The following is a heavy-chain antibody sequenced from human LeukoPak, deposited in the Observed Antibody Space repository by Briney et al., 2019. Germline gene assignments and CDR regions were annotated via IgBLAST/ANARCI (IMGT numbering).Heavy chain of an antibody. CDR3: ASLLPPFGVVTDNWFDP. CDR2: INHSGST. J-gene: IGHJ5*02. V-gene: IGHV4-34*01. CDR1: GGSFSGYY. D-gene: IGHD3-3*01. Sequence: PSETLSLTCAVYGGSFSGYYWSWIRQPPGKGLEWIGEINHSGSTNYNPSLKSRVTISVDTSKNQFSLKLSSVTAADTAVYYCASLLPPFGVVTDNWFDPWGQGTLVTVSS.